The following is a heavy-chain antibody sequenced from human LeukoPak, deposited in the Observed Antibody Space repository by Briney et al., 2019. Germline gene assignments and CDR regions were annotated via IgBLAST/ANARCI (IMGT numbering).Heavy chain of an antibody. V-gene: IGHV3-30*03. CDR2: ISHDGNYQ. CDR3: AVNAQFTNSRAPKSPFNGMDV. D-gene: IGHD2-8*01. CDR1: GFTFSTYG. J-gene: IGHJ6*02. Sequence: PGGSLRLSCSVSGFTFSTYGMHWVRQPPGKGLEWVAVISHDGNYQFYGDPVKGRFTISRDNSKDTVFLQMNSLRREDTAMYFCAVNAQFTNSRAPKSPFNGMDVWGQGTTVIVSS.